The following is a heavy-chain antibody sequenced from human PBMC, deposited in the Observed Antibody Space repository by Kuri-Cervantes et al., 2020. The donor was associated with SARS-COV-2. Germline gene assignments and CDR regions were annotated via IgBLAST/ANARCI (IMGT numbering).Heavy chain of an antibody. V-gene: IGHV1-3*01. D-gene: IGHD3-3*01. Sequence: ASVKVSCKASGYTFTSYAMHWVRQAPGQRLEWMGWINAGNGNTKYSQKFQGRVTITRDTSASTAYMELSSLRSEDTAVYYCARAHITIFGVQDHWFDPWGQGTLVTVSS. J-gene: IGHJ5*02. CDR3: ARAHITIFGVQDHWFDP. CDR2: INAGNGNT. CDR1: GYTFTSYA.